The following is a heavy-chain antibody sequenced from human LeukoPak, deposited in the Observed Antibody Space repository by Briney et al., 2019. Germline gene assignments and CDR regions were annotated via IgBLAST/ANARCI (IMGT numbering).Heavy chain of an antibody. CDR1: GGSISSGGYY. CDR3: ARAGATRTDDAFDI. V-gene: IGHV4-30-4*08. D-gene: IGHD1-26*01. Sequence: PSETLSLTCTVSGGSISSGGYYWSWIRQPPGKGLEWIGYIYYSGSTYYNPSLKSRVTISVDTSKNQFSLKLSSVTAADTAVYYCARAGATRTDDAFDIWGQGTMVTVSS. CDR2: IYYSGST. J-gene: IGHJ3*02.